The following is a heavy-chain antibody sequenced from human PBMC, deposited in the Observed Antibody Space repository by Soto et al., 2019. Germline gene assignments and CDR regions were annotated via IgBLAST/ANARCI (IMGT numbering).Heavy chain of an antibody. CDR3: ARDPRIGFGMDV. Sequence: PSETLSLTCNVSGGSISSGGYYWSWIRQHPGKGLEWIGYIYYSGSTHYNPSLKSRVTISVDTSKNQFSLKLSSVTAADTAVYYCARDPRIGFGMDVWGQGTTVTVSS. J-gene: IGHJ6*02. D-gene: IGHD2-2*03. CDR1: GGSISSGGYY. CDR2: IYYSGST. V-gene: IGHV4-31*03.